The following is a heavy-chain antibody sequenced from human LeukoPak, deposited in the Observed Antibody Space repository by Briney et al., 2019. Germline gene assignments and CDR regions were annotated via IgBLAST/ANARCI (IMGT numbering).Heavy chain of an antibody. CDR1: GYTFTDYS. Sequence: ASVKVSCKASGYTFTDYSMHWLRQAPGQGLEWMGWINPNSGGTNYAQKFQGRVTMTRDTSISTAYMELSRLRSDDTAVFYCARVTSPITISGGYYAFDIWGQGTMVTVSS. CDR2: INPNSGGT. J-gene: IGHJ3*02. CDR3: ARVTSPITISGGYYAFDI. D-gene: IGHD3-9*01. V-gene: IGHV1-2*02.